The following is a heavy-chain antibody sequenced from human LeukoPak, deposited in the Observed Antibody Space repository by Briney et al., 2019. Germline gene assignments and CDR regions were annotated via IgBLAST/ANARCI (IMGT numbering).Heavy chain of an antibody. CDR1: GFTFSDYY. D-gene: IGHD6-6*01. CDR3: ARAFSVAARPSLGY. J-gene: IGHJ4*02. Sequence: PGGSLRLSCVASGFTFSDYYMSWIRQAPGKGLEWVAFIRYDGSNKYYADSVKGRFTISRDNSKNTLYLQMNSLRSEDTAVYYCARAFSVAARPSLGYWGQGTLVTVSS. V-gene: IGHV3-30*02. CDR2: IRYDGSNK.